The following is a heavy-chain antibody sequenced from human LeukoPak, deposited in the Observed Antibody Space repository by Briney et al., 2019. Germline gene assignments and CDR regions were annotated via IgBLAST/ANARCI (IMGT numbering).Heavy chain of an antibody. J-gene: IGHJ4*02. CDR3: VTEVIIAVTGNDY. CDR2: IRSKANSYAT. V-gene: IGHV3-73*01. Sequence: GGSLKLSCAASGFTFSGSAMHWVRQASGKGLEWVGRIRSKANSYATAYAASVKGRFTISRDDSKNTAYLQMNSLKTEDTAVYYCVTEVIIAVTGNDYWGQGSLVTVSS. CDR1: GFTFSGSA. D-gene: IGHD6-19*01.